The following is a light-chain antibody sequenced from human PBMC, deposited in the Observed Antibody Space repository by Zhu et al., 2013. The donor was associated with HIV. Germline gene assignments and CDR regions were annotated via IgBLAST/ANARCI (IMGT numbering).Light chain of an antibody. CDR3: QKYNNVPTT. CDR1: QGIRNS. Sequence: DIQMTQSPSFLSASVGDRVTITCRASQGIRNSLAWYQQEPGKVPKLLIYAASTLQSGVPSRFSGSGSGTDFTLTINSLQPEDVATYYCQKYNNVPTTFDQGTKVEIK. J-gene: IGKJ1*01. V-gene: IGKV1-27*01. CDR2: AAS.